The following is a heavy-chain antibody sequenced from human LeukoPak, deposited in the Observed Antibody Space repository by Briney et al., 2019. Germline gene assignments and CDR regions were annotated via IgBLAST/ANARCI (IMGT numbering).Heavy chain of an antibody. CDR2: ISAYNGDT. V-gene: IGHV1-18*01. Sequence: ASVKASCKASGYSFTSYGISWVRQAPGQGLEWMGWISAYNGDTSYAQKLQGRVTMTADTSTSTAYMELRSLRSDDTAFYYCARARGGLPGLFDSWGQGTLVTVSS. J-gene: IGHJ4*02. D-gene: IGHD3-16*01. CDR3: ARARGGLPGLFDS. CDR1: GYSFTSYG.